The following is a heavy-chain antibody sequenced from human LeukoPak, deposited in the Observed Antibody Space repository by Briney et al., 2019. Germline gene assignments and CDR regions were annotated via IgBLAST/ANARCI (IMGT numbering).Heavy chain of an antibody. J-gene: IGHJ4*01. V-gene: IGHV3-48*02. CDR2: ISGSSSEI. D-gene: IGHD2/OR15-2a*01. Sequence: GGSLRLSCAASGFTFSTYSMNWVRQAPGKGLEWVSYISGSSSEIYYADSVKGRFTISRDTAKNSLYLQMNSLRDADTAVYYCARDFIYAFDYWGHGTLVSVSS. CDR3: ARDFIYAFDY. CDR1: GFTFSTYS.